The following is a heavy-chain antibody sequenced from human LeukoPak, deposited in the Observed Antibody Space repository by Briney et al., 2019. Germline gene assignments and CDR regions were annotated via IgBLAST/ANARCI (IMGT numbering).Heavy chain of an antibody. Sequence: GGSLRLSCAASGFTFSSYAMSWVRQAPGKGLEWVSAISGSGGSTYYADSVKGRFTISRDNSKNTLYLQMNSLSAEDTAVYYCAKDAYDYVWGSYQLDYWGQGTLVTVSS. CDR2: ISGSGGST. D-gene: IGHD3-16*02. CDR3: AKDAYDYVWGSYQLDY. V-gene: IGHV3-23*01. CDR1: GFTFSSYA. J-gene: IGHJ4*02.